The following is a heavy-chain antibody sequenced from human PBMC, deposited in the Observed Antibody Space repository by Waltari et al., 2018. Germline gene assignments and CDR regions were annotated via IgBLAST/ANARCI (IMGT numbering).Heavy chain of an antibody. D-gene: IGHD3-22*01. V-gene: IGHV4-39*01. CDR2: IYYSGST. CDR3: ASTVYYDSSGWTYYFDY. J-gene: IGHJ4*02. Sequence: QLQLQESGPGLLKPSETLSLTCTVSGGPISSSRYYLGWIRQPPGKGLEWIGGIYYSGSTYYNPSLKSRVTISVDTSKNQFSLKLSSVTAADTAVYYCASTVYYDSSGWTYYFDYWGQGTLVTVSS. CDR1: GGPISSSRYY.